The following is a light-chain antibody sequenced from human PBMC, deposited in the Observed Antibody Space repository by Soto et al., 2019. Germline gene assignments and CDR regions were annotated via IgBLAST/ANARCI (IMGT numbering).Light chain of an antibody. V-gene: IGKV3-20*01. Sequence: EIVLTQSPGTLSLSPGERATFSCRASQSVRGNYIAWYQQKPGQAPRLLIYGASNRATGIPDRFSGSGSGTDFTLTISRLEPEDFAVYYCQQYGSSGTFGQGTKVDIK. CDR3: QQYGSSGT. CDR1: QSVRGNY. CDR2: GAS. J-gene: IGKJ1*01.